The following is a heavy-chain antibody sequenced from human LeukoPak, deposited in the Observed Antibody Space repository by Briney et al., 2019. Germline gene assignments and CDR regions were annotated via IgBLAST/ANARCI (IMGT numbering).Heavy chain of an antibody. CDR2: IIPIFGTA. J-gene: IGHJ5*02. D-gene: IGHD3-10*01. Sequence: EASVKVSCKASGGTFSRYAISWVRQGPGQGLEWMGGIIPIFGTANYAQKFQGRVTITTDESTSTAYMELSSLRSEDTAVYYCARGYGSGSYWWFDPWGQGTLVTVSS. V-gene: IGHV1-69*05. CDR1: GGTFSRYA. CDR3: ARGYGSGSYWWFDP.